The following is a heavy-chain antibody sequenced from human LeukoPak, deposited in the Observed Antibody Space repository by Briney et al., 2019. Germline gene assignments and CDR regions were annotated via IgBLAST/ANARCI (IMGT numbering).Heavy chain of an antibody. V-gene: IGHV4-61*02. CDR1: GGSISSGSYY. Sequence: SETLSLTCTVSGGSISSGSYYWSWIRQPAGKGLEWIGRIYTSGGTNYNPSLKSRVTISVDTSKNQFSLKLSSVTAADTAVYYCARKYYYDSSGFNFDYWGQGTLVTVSS. J-gene: IGHJ4*02. D-gene: IGHD3-22*01. CDR2: IYTSGGT. CDR3: ARKYYYDSSGFNFDY.